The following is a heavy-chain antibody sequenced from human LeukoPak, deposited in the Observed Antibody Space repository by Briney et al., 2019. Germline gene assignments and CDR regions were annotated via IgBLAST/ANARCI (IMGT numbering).Heavy chain of an antibody. V-gene: IGHV1-69*05. CDR1: GGTFSSYA. J-gene: IGHJ4*02. Sequence: SVKVSCKASGGTFSSYAISWVRQAPGQGLEWMGRIIPILGTANYAQKFQGRVTITTDESTSTAYMELSSLRSEDTAVYYCARGYYGYNSYYFDYWGQGTLVTVSS. CDR3: ARGYYGYNSYYFDY. CDR2: IIPILGTA. D-gene: IGHD5-24*01.